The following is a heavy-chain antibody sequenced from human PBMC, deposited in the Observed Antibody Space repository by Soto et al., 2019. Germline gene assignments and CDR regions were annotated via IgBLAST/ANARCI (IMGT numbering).Heavy chain of an antibody. J-gene: IGHJ4*02. D-gene: IGHD3-10*01. CDR1: GGTFSSYA. CDR2: IIPIFGTA. CDR3: ASYGITTKAMYYFDY. Sequence: QVQLVQSGAEVKKPGSSVKVSCKASGGTFSSYAISWVRQAPGQGLEWMGGIIPIFGTANYAQKFQGRVTISADKSTSTAYMELSRLRSEDTAVYYCASYGITTKAMYYFDYWGQGTLVTVSS. V-gene: IGHV1-69*06.